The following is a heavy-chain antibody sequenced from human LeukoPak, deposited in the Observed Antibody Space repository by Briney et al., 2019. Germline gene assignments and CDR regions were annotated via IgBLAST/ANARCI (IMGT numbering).Heavy chain of an antibody. CDR3: ARGAKLAFDI. V-gene: IGHV3-53*01. CDR2: IYSGGST. CDR1: GFTLSSNY. J-gene: IGHJ3*02. Sequence: QAGGSLRLSCAASGFTLSSNYMSWVRQAPGKGLEWASVIYSGGSTYYADSVKGRFTISRDNSKNTLYLQMNSLRAEDTAVYYCARGAKLAFDIWGQGTMVTVSS. D-gene: IGHD4/OR15-4a*01.